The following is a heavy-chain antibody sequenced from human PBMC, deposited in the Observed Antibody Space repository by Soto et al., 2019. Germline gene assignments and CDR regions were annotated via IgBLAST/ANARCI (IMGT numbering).Heavy chain of an antibody. V-gene: IGHV4-59*01. CDR3: ARDRHGLWFGEPLSPYYFDY. CDR1: GGSISSYY. J-gene: IGHJ4*02. Sequence: SETLSLTCTVSGGSISSYYWSWIRQPPGKGLEWIGYIYYSGSTNYNPSLKSRVTISVDTSKNQFSLKLSSVTAADTAVYYCARDRHGLWFGEPLSPYYFDYWGQGTLVTVSS. D-gene: IGHD3-10*01. CDR2: IYYSGST.